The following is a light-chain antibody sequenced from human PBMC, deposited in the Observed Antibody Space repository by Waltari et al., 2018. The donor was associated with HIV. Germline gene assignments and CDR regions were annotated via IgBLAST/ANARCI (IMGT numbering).Light chain of an antibody. V-gene: IGLV1-40*01. J-gene: IGLJ3*02. CDR2: GDS. CDR1: TSNIGSNHD. Sequence: SVLMQPPSVSGAPGQRVTISCTGHTSNIGSNHDAHCYQHFQGTAPKLLIYGDSIRPSGVPDRFSGSKAGTSASLAITGLQAEDEGYYYCQSYDNTLSGSRVFGGGTKVTVL. CDR3: QSYDNTLSGSRV.